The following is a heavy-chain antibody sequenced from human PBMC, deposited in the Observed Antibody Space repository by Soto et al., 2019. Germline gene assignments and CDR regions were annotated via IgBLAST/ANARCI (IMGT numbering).Heavy chain of an antibody. V-gene: IGHV5-51*01. D-gene: IGHD3-3*01. CDR3: ARLRDFWSGYSEPYYYYGMDV. CDR2: IYPGDSDT. CDR1: GYSFTSYW. Sequence: GESLKISCNGSGYSFTSYWIGLVLQMPGKGLDWMGIIYPGDSDTRYSPSFQGQVTISADKSISTAYLQWSSLKASDTAMYYCARLRDFWSGYSEPYYYYGMDVWGQGTTVTVSS. J-gene: IGHJ6*02.